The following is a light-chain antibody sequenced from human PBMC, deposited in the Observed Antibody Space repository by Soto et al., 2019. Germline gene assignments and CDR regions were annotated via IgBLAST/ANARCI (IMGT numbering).Light chain of an antibody. J-gene: IGKJ5*01. Sequence: DIQMTQSPSSLSASVGDRVTITCRARQNINSYLNWYQTKPGKAPXXLIYAASSLQSGVPSRFSGSGSGTDFTLTVSSLKPEDFATYYCHQSYDIPTFGQGTRLEIK. CDR2: AAS. V-gene: IGKV1-39*01. CDR1: QNINSY. CDR3: HQSYDIPT.